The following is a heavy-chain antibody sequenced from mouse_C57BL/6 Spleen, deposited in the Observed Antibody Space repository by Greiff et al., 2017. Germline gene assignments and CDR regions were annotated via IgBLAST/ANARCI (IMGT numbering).Heavy chain of an antibody. CDR2: IDPSDSET. CDR3: ARSGGSPIDYFGY. J-gene: IGHJ2*01. V-gene: IGHV1-52*01. CDR1: GYTFTSYW. Sequence: QVQLQQPGAELVRPGSSVKLSCKASGYTFTSYWMHWVKQRPIQGLEWIGNIDPSDSETHYNQKFKNKATLTVDKSSSTAYMQLSSLTSEDSAVYYCARSGGSPIDYFGYWGQGATLAVSS. D-gene: IGHD1-1*01.